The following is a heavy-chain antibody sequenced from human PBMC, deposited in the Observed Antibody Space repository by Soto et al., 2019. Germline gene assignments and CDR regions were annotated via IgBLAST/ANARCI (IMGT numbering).Heavy chain of an antibody. Sequence: QVQLVQSGGEVKRPGASVKVSCKTSGYTFSNYGITWVRQAPGQPLEWLGWISLYSDGTNYAQKFQGRVSMTTDTSTTTAYMELRSLRSDDPAVYYCARVVPGAAAWFGPWGQGTLVTVSS. CDR2: ISLYSDGT. CDR1: GYTFSNYG. D-gene: IGHD2-2*01. CDR3: ARVVPGAAAWFGP. J-gene: IGHJ5*02. V-gene: IGHV1-18*01.